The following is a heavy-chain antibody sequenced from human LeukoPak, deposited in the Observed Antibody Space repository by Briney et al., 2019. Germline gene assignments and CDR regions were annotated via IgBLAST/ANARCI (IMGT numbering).Heavy chain of an antibody. CDR1: GFTFSSYG. Sequence: GGSLRLSCAASGFTFSSYGMHWVRQAPGKGLEWVAVIYSGGSTYYADSVKGRFTISRDNSKNTLYLQMNSLRAEDTAVYYCVKDHGWLLYSWGQGTLVTVSS. J-gene: IGHJ4*02. D-gene: IGHD3-9*01. V-gene: IGHV3-NL1*01. CDR3: VKDHGWLLYS. CDR2: IYSGGST.